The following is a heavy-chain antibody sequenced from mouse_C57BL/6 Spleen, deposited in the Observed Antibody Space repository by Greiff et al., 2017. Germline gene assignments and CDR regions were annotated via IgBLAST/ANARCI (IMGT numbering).Heavy chain of an antibody. CDR1: GYTFTSYD. CDR3: ARPYSSDYYAMDY. CDR2: IYPRDGST. J-gene: IGHJ4*01. Sequence: VQLQQSGPELVKPGASVKLSCKASGYTFTSYDINWVKQRPGQGLEWIGWIYPRDGSTKYNEKFKGKATLTVDPSSSTAYMELHSLTSEYSSVYFCARPYSSDYYAMDYWGQGTSVTVSS. D-gene: IGHD6-1*01. V-gene: IGHV1-85*01.